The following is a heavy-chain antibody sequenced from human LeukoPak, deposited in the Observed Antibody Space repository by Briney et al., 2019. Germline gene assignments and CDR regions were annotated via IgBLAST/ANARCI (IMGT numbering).Heavy chain of an antibody. Sequence: SETLSLTCTVSGGSISIYYWGWIRQPPGKGLEWIGSIYYSGSTYYNPSLKSRVTISVDTSKNQFSLKLSSVTAADTAVYYCATGYSSDPETSNGDYWGQGTLVTVSS. CDR2: IYYSGST. CDR3: ATGYSSDPETSNGDY. D-gene: IGHD6-25*01. CDR1: GGSISIYY. V-gene: IGHV4-39*01. J-gene: IGHJ4*02.